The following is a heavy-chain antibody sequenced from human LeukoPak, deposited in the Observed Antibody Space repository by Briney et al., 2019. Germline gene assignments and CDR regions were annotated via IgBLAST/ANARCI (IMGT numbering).Heavy chain of an antibody. V-gene: IGHV4-4*07. CDR3: ARRGVVVVPFDY. D-gene: IGHD3-22*01. CDR2: IYTSGST. J-gene: IGHJ4*02. Sequence: SETLSLTCTVSGGSISSYYWSWIRQPAGKGLEWIGRIYTSGSTNYNPSLKSRVTMSVDTSKNQFSLKLSPVTAADTAVYYCARRGVVVVPFDYWGQGTLVTVSS. CDR1: GGSISSYY.